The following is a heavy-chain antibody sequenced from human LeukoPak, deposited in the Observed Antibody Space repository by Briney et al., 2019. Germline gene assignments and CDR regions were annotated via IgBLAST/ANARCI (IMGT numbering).Heavy chain of an antibody. V-gene: IGHV3-23*01. CDR3: AKGTSTMANRPADN. CDR1: GFSFSSFA. J-gene: IGHJ4*02. D-gene: IGHD5/OR15-5a*01. Sequence: GGSLRLSCAASGFSFSSFAMTWVRQAPGKGLEWVSGISNSADRTYYADHVRGRFTISRDNSKKTVVLQMNSLTVECSAVYYCAKGTSTMANRPADNWGQGTLVTVSS. CDR2: ISNSADRT.